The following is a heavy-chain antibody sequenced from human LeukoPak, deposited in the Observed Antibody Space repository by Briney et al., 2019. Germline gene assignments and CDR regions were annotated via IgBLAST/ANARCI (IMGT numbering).Heavy chain of an antibody. D-gene: IGHD3-9*01. J-gene: IGHJ6*03. CDR2: INHSGST. CDR3: ARTLYDILTGYSIKYYYYYYMDV. Sequence: PSETLSLTCAVYGGSFSGYYWSWIRQPPGKGLEWIGEINHSGSTNYNPSLKSRVTISVDTSKNQFSLKLSSVTAADTAVYYCARTLYDILTGYSIKYYYYYYMDVWGKGTTVTISS. V-gene: IGHV4-34*01. CDR1: GGSFSGYY.